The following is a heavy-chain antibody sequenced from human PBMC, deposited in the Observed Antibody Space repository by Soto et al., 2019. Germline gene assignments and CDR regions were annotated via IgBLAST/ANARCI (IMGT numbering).Heavy chain of an antibody. CDR2: IHSDDSK. V-gene: IGHV3-66*01. D-gene: IGHD6-13*01. J-gene: IGHJ4*02. Sequence: GGSLRLSCAASGFAVNGNYMSWVRQAPGKGLEWVSVIHSDDSKYYAESVEGRFTISRETSKNTLYLQMNSLRAEDTAVYYCARGQAAAGSYYFDYWGQGTLVTVSS. CDR3: ARGQAAAGSYYFDY. CDR1: GFAVNGNY.